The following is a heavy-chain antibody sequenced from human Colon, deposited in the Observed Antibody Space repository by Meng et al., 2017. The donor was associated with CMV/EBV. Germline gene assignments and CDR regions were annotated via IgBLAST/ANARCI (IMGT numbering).Heavy chain of an antibody. CDR2: IKSRADGGTT. CDR3: ARAAVGGNEGIDY. CDR1: GFTFTDAW. V-gene: IGHV3-15*01. J-gene: IGHJ4*02. D-gene: IGHD4-23*01. Sequence: GESLKISCAASGFTFTDAWMNWVRQAPGKGLEWVGRIKSRADGGTTDYAAPVQGRFTVSRDNAKNSLYLQMNSLRADDTAIYYCARAAVGGNEGIDYWGQGTLVTVSS.